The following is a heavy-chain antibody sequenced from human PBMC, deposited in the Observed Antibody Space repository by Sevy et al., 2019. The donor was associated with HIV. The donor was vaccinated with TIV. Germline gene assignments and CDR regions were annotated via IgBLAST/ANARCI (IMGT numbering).Heavy chain of an antibody. J-gene: IGHJ4*02. D-gene: IGHD2-15*01. CDR3: VRDGWNY. CDR1: GFTFSTST. V-gene: IGHV3-21*01. Sequence: GGSRLSFAASGFTFSTSTMNWVRQAPGKGLEWVSLITNSSSYIFYADSVKGRFTISRDNAKNSLFLQMNSLRAEDTAVYYCVRDGWNYWGQGTLVTVSS. CDR2: ITNSSSYI.